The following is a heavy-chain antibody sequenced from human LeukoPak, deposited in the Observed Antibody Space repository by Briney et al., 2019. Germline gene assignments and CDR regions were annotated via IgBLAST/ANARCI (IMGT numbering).Heavy chain of an antibody. CDR3: ARKLYYYDSGGSAGYAGWFDP. Sequence: GGSLRLSCAASGFTFSTYWMSWVRQAPGNGLEWLANIKQDGSEKYYVDSVKGRFTISRDNAKNSLYLQMNSLRAEDTAVYYCARKLYYYDSGGSAGYAGWFDPWGQGTLVTVSS. D-gene: IGHD3-22*01. CDR1: GFTFSTYW. J-gene: IGHJ5*02. V-gene: IGHV3-7*03. CDR2: IKQDGSEK.